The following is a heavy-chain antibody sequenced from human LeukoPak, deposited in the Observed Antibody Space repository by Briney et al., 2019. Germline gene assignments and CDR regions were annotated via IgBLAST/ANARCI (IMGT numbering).Heavy chain of an antibody. CDR2: ISGSGAST. Sequence: GSLRLSCAASGFTFTKYAMTWVRQAPGKGLEWVSSISGSGASTYYADSVKGRSTISRDNSKSTLYVQMNDLRAEDTAVYYCARHSAYDEVEWGQGTLVTVSS. D-gene: IGHD5-12*01. CDR3: ARHSAYDEVE. CDR1: GFTFTKYA. J-gene: IGHJ4*02. V-gene: IGHV3-23*01.